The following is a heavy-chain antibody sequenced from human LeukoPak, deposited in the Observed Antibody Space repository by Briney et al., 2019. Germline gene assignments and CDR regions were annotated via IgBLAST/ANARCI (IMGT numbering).Heavy chain of an antibody. Sequence: GGSLRLSCAVTGFNFNVYALNWVRQAPGKGLEWVSTISGSGAATYYADSVKGRFTISRDNSKNTLYLQLNSLRVEDTAQYYCAKGDDYDESWGQGTLVTVSS. V-gene: IGHV3-23*01. CDR2: ISGSGAAT. CDR3: AKGDDYDES. J-gene: IGHJ4*02. CDR1: GFNFNVYA.